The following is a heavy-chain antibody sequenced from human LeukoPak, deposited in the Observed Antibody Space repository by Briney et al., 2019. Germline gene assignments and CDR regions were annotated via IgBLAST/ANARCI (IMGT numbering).Heavy chain of an antibody. D-gene: IGHD2-21*01. Sequence: KTSETLSLTCTVSGGSVSSYYWSWIRQPPGKGLEWIGYMYYGGSTNYNPSLKSRVTISVDTSKNQFSLNLTSVTAADTALYYCARHRLTLWDAFDIWGQGTMVTVSS. CDR1: GGSVSSYY. CDR2: MYYGGST. V-gene: IGHV4-59*08. J-gene: IGHJ3*02. CDR3: ARHRLTLWDAFDI.